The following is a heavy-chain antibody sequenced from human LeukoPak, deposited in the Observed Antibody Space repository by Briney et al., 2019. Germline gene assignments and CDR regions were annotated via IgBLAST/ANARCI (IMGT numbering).Heavy chain of an antibody. D-gene: IGHD3-10*02. J-gene: IGHJ4*02. Sequence: PGGSLRLSCAASGFTLSSYWMHWVRQAPGKGLVWVSRIESEGSSTGYGDSVKGRFTISRDNAKNTVYLQMKSLRAEDTAVYHCARGWSGPQPSGLWWGQGTLVTVFS. V-gene: IGHV3-74*01. CDR1: GFTLSSYW. CDR3: ARGWSGPQPSGLW. CDR2: IESEGSST.